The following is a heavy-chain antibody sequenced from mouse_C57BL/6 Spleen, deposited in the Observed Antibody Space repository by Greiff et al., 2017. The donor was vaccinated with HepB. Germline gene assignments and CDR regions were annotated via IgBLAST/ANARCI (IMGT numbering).Heavy chain of an antibody. V-gene: IGHV1-80*01. J-gene: IGHJ4*01. D-gene: IGHD1-1*01. Sequence: QVQLKESGAELVKPGASVKISCKASGYAFSSYWMNWVKQRPGKGLEWIGQIYPGDGDTNYNGKFKGKATLTADKSSSTAYMQLSSLTSEDSAVYFCARQIDGSSPLYAMDYWGQGTSVTVSS. CDR3: ARQIDGSSPLYAMDY. CDR1: GYAFSSYW. CDR2: IYPGDGDT.